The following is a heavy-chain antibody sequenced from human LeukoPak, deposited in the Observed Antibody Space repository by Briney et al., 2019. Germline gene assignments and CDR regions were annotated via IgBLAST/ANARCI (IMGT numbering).Heavy chain of an antibody. Sequence: SGPALVKPTHTLTPTCTFSGFSLSTSGMSGSWIRQPPGKALEWLARIDWDDDKYYSTSLKTRLTISKDTSKNQVVLTMTNMDPVDTATYYCVRIAVAGKSYFDFWGQGTLVTVSS. J-gene: IGHJ4*02. V-gene: IGHV2-70*11. CDR3: VRIAVAGKSYFDF. D-gene: IGHD6-19*01. CDR1: GFSLSTSGMS. CDR2: IDWDDDK.